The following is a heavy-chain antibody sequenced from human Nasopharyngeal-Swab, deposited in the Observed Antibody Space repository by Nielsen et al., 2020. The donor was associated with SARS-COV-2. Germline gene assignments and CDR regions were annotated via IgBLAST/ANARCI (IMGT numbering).Heavy chain of an antibody. J-gene: IGHJ4*02. Sequence: GGSLRLSCAASGYTFTSYAMHWVRQAPGQRLEWMGWINAGNGNTKYSQKFQGRVTITRDTSASTAYMELSSLRSEDTAVYYCARADGDYVHDYWGQGTLVTVSS. CDR3: ARADGDYVHDY. V-gene: IGHV1-3*01. CDR1: GYTFTSYA. D-gene: IGHD4-17*01. CDR2: INAGNGNT.